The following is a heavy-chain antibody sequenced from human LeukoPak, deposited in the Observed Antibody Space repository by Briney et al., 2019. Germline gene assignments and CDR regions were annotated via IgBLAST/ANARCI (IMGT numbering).Heavy chain of an antibody. D-gene: IGHD1-26*01. CDR1: GFTFSSYA. V-gene: IGHV3-64*01. CDR3: ARDEGRELLRF. CDR2: ISSNGGST. Sequence: GGSLRLSCAASGFTFSSYAMYWVRQAPGKGLEYVSAISSNGGSTYYANSVKGRFTISRDNSKNTLYLQMGSLRAEDMAVYYCARDEGRELLRFRGQGTLVTVSS. J-gene: IGHJ4*02.